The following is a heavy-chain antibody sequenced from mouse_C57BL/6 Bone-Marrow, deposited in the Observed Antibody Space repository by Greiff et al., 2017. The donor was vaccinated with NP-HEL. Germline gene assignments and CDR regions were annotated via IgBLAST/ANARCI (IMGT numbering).Heavy chain of an antibody. CDR1: GFTFSDYG. D-gene: IGHD1-1*01. V-gene: IGHV5-17*01. J-gene: IGHJ3*01. CDR2: ISSGSSTI. CDR3: ARALLLRPFAY. Sequence: EVMLVESGGGLVKPGGSLKLSCAASGFTFSDYGMHWVRQAPEKGLEWVAYISSGSSTIYYADTVKGRFTISRDNAKNTLFLQMTSLRSEDTAMYYCARALLLRPFAYWGQGTLVTVSA.